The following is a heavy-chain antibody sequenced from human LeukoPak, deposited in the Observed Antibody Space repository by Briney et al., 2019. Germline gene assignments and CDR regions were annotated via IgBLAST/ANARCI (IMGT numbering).Heavy chain of an antibody. Sequence: GGSLRLSCAASGFTFSSYAMTWVRQAPGKGLEWVSSISSSSSYIYYADSVKGRFTISRDNAKNSLYLQMNSLRAEDTAVYYCARGSRDGYNYDAFDIWGQGTMVTVSS. CDR2: ISSSSSYI. D-gene: IGHD5-24*01. V-gene: IGHV3-21*01. CDR1: GFTFSSYA. J-gene: IGHJ3*02. CDR3: ARGSRDGYNYDAFDI.